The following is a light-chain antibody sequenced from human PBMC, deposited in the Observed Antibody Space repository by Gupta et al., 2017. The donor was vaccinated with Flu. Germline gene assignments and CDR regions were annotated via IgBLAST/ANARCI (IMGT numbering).Light chain of an antibody. Sequence: EIVLSQSPDSLSLSPGERATLSCRAGQGVTNNYLAWFQQKRGQAPRLLIDGASSRATGIPDSFTATGSGTDFTLTISRLEPEDFAVYYCHQYGTSPFTFGPGTKVDIK. V-gene: IGKV3-20*01. CDR3: HQYGTSPFT. J-gene: IGKJ3*01. CDR2: GAS. CDR1: QGVTNNY.